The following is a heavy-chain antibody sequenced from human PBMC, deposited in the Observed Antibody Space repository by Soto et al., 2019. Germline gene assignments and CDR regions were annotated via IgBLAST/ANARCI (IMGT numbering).Heavy chain of an antibody. CDR1: GFTFSSYW. J-gene: IGHJ6*02. Sequence: GGSLRLSCAASGFTFSSYWMRWVRQATGKGLVWVSRINSDGSSTSYADSVKGRFTISRDNAKNTLYLQMNSLRAEDTAVYYCKGEVAVAGTINYYYYGMDVWGQGTTVTVSS. CDR3: KGEVAVAGTINYYYYGMDV. CDR2: INSDGSST. D-gene: IGHD6-19*01. V-gene: IGHV3-74*01.